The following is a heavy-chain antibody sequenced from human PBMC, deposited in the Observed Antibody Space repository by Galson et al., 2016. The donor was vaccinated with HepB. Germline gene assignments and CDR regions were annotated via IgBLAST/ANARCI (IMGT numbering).Heavy chain of an antibody. CDR3: ARVKRYCSRNSCYFDP. J-gene: IGHJ5*02. CDR2: VLYGGNT. V-gene: IGHV4-4*02. D-gene: IGHD2-15*01. Sequence: SETLSLTCSVSGDSISSSNWWNWVRQSPGKGQEWIGDVLYGGNTNYNPSLKGRVTISVDASKNLVSLRLSSVTAADTAVYYCARVKRYCSRNSCYFDPWGQGTLVTVSS. CDR1: GDSISSSNW.